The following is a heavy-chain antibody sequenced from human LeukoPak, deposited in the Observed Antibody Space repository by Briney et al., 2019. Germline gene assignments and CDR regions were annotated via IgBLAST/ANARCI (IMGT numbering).Heavy chain of an antibody. D-gene: IGHD6-6*01. CDR3: ARSGVRRIAARPAGDWFDP. V-gene: IGHV4-31*03. CDR1: GGSISSGGYY. Sequence: SQTLSLTCTVSGGSISSGGYYWSWIRQHPGKGLEWIGYIYYSGSTNYNPSLKSRVTMSLDMSNNQISLKLASVTAADTAVYYCARSGVRRIAARPAGDWFDPWGQGTLVTVSS. CDR2: IYYSGST. J-gene: IGHJ5*02.